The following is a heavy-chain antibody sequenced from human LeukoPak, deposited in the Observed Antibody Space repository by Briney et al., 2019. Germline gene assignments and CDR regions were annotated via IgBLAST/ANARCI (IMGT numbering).Heavy chain of an antibody. CDR2: ISSSRSYR. V-gene: IGHV3-21*01. CDR3: ASRGGTRLYYYYMDV. CDR1: GFTFSSYN. Sequence: GGSLRLSCAASGFTFSSYNMNWVRQAPGKGLEWVSSISSSRSYRYYADSVKGRFTISRDNAKNSLYLQMNSLRAEDTAVYYCASRGGTRLYYYYMDVWGKGTTVTVSS. J-gene: IGHJ6*03. D-gene: IGHD2-15*01.